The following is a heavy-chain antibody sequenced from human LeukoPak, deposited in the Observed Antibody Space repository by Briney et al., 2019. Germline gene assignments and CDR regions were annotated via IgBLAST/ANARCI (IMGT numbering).Heavy chain of an antibody. D-gene: IGHD3-16*01. Sequence: SETLSLTCTVSGGSISSSGYYWGWFRQSPGKGLEWIGSIYYSGTTYYSQPLKSRVTISVDTSKDQFSLKLTSVTAADTAVYYCARQGSAGDYVFFWGQGTLVTVSS. CDR3: ARQGSAGDYVFF. J-gene: IGHJ4*02. CDR1: GGSISSSGYY. CDR2: IYYSGTT. V-gene: IGHV4-39*01.